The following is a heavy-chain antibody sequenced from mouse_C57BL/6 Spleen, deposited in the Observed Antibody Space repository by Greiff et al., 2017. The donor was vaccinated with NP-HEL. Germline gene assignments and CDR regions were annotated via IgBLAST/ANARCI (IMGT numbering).Heavy chain of an antibody. CDR2: INPSNGGT. CDR1: GYTFTSYW. Sequence: VQLQQPGTELVKPGASVKLSCKASGYTFTSYWMHWVKQRPGQGLEWIGNINPSNGGTNYNEKFKSKATLTVDKSSSTAYMQLSSLTSEDSAVYYCAISLYDYDVPAWFAYWGQGTLVTVSA. D-gene: IGHD2-4*01. CDR3: AISLYDYDVPAWFAY. J-gene: IGHJ3*01. V-gene: IGHV1-53*01.